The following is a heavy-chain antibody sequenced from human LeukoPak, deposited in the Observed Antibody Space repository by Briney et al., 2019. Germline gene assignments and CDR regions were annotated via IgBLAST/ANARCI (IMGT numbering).Heavy chain of an antibody. V-gene: IGHV1-2*06. CDR2: INPNSGGT. J-gene: IGHJ4*02. Sequence: ASVKVSCKASRYTFTGYYMHWVRQAPGQGLEWVGRINPNSGGTNYAQKFQGRVTMTRDTSISTAYMELSRLRSDDTAVYCCARDDWSYSFDYWGQGTLVTVSS. CDR3: ARDDWSYSFDY. CDR1: RYTFTGYY. D-gene: IGHD1-26*01.